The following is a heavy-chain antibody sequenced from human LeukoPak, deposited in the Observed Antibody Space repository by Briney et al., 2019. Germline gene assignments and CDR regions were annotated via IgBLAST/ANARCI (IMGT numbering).Heavy chain of an antibody. J-gene: IGHJ6*03. CDR3: TTHTSAGYYYYYYYMDV. D-gene: IGHD6-25*01. CDR1: GFTFSSYG. CDR2: IKSKTDDGTT. Sequence: GGSLRLSCAASGFTFSSYGMSWVRQAPGKGLEWVGRIKSKTDDGTTDYAAPVKGRFTISRDDSKNTLYLQMNSLKTEDTAVYYCTTHTSAGYYYYYYYMDVWGKGTTVTVSS. V-gene: IGHV3-15*01.